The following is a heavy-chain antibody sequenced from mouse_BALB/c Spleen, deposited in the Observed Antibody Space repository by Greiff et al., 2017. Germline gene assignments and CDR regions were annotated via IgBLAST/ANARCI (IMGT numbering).Heavy chain of an antibody. V-gene: IGHV5-6-3*01. CDR1: GFTFSSYG. Sequence: EVKLVESGGGLVQPGGSLKLSCAASGFTFSSYGMSWVRQTPDKRLELVATINSNGGSTYYPDSVKGRFTISRDNAKNTLYLQMSSLKSEDTAMYYCASTMITYYFDYWGQGTTLTVSS. CDR2: INSNGGST. D-gene: IGHD2-4*01. J-gene: IGHJ2*01. CDR3: ASTMITYYFDY.